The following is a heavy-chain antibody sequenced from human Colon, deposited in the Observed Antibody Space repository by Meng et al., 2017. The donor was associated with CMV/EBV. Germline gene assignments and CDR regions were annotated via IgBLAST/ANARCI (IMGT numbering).Heavy chain of an antibody. D-gene: IGHD1-26*01. CDR3: AKTRAGIVGKYYFDY. V-gene: IGHV3-23*01. Sequence: SGFTFSSYAMSWVRQAPGKGLAWVSAISGSGGSTYYADSVKGRFTISRDNSKNTLYLQMNSLRAEDTAVYYCAKTRAGIVGKYYFDYWGQGTLVTVSS. CDR2: ISGSGGST. CDR1: GFTFSSYA. J-gene: IGHJ4*02.